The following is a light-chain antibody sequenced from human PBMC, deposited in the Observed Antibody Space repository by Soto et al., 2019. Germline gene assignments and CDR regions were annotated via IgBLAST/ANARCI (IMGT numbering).Light chain of an antibody. Sequence: QSVLTQPASVSGSPGQSITISCTGTSTDVGDFNFVSWYQQHPGKAPKVLIYEVINRPSGISNRFSGSKSGNTASLTISRVEAGDEADYYCQVWDGSSDPYVFGTGTKVTVL. CDR2: EVI. CDR3: QVWDGSSDPYV. V-gene: IGLV2-14*01. J-gene: IGLJ1*01. CDR1: STDVGDFNF.